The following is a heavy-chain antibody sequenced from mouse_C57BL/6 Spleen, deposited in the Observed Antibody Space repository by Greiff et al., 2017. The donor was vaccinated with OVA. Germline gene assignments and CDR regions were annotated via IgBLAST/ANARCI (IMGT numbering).Heavy chain of an antibody. CDR3: ARECYSNFRHWYFDV. CDR2: IHPNSGST. D-gene: IGHD2-5*01. CDR1: GYTFTSYW. Sequence: QVQLQQPGAELVKPGASVKLSCKASGYTFTSYWMHWVKQRPGQGLEWIGMIHPNSGSTNYNEKFKSKATLTVDKSSSTAYMQLSSLTSEDSAVYYCARECYSNFRHWYFDVWGTGTTVTVSS. J-gene: IGHJ1*03. V-gene: IGHV1-64*01.